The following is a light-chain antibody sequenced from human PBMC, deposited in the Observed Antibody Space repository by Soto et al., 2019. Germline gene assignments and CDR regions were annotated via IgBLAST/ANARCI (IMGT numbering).Light chain of an antibody. CDR1: QSISNW. J-gene: IGKJ1*01. Sequence: DIQMTQSPFTQSASVGDRVIITCRASQSISNWLAWYQQKPGRAPRFLIHKASSLESGVPSRFSGTGSGTEFTLTISSLQPDDFATYYCQQYKSYPWTFGQGTKVEIK. CDR3: QQYKSYPWT. V-gene: IGKV1-5*03. CDR2: KAS.